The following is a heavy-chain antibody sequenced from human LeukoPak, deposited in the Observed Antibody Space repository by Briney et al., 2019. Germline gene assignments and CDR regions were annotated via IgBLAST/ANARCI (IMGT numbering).Heavy chain of an antibody. D-gene: IGHD3-22*01. CDR2: IKSDGST. V-gene: IGHV3-74*01. CDR3: ARAPSEIGGYYPEYFRH. Sequence: RGSLRLSCAAPGFTFSSYWMHWVRQAPGKGLVWVSRIKSDGSTNYADSVKGRFTISRDNAKNTVSLQMNSLRAEDTGVYYCARAPSEIGGYYPEYFRHWGQGTLVTVSS. J-gene: IGHJ1*01. CDR1: GFTFSSYW.